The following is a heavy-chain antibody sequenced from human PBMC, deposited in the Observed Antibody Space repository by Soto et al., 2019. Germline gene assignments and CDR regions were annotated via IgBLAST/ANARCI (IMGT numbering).Heavy chain of an antibody. CDR3: ALGGSGSFDY. J-gene: IGHJ4*02. V-gene: IGHV5-10-1*01. Sequence: PGESLKISCKGSGYSFTSYWISWVRQMPGKGLEWMGRIDPSDSYTNYSPSFQGHVTISADKSISTAYLQWSSLKASDTAMYYCALGGSGSFDYWGQGTLVTVSS. D-gene: IGHD3-10*01. CDR2: IDPSDSYT. CDR1: GYSFTSYW.